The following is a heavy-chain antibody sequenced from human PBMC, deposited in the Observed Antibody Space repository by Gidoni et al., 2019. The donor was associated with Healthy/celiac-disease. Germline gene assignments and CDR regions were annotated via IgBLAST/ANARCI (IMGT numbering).Heavy chain of an antibody. D-gene: IGHD1-26*01. J-gene: IGHJ5*02. CDR3: AGSYELLPHWFDP. V-gene: IGHV3-21*01. Sequence: EVQLVESGGGLVKPGGSLSLSCAASGFPFSSYRMNWVRQAPGKGLEWVSSISSSSSYIYYADSVKGRFTISRDNAKNSLYLQMNSLRAEDTAVYYCAGSYELLPHWFDPWGQGTLVTVSS. CDR1: GFPFSSYR. CDR2: ISSSSSYI.